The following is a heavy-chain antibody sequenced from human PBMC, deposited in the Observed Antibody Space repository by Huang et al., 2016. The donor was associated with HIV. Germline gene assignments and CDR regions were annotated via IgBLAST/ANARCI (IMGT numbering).Heavy chain of an antibody. Sequence: QIHLVQSGPEVKQPGASVKVSCKASGYKLHIYDITWVRQTPGQGLEWMGWISGDNVSTRFAQKFKDRRTMTTDGSTSTAYLELRSLRLDDTAVYYCARTKGEFDFWGQGALVTVSS. CDR1: GYKLHIYD. V-gene: IGHV1-18*04. D-gene: IGHD3-16*01. CDR3: ARTKGEFDF. J-gene: IGHJ4*02. CDR2: ISGDNVST.